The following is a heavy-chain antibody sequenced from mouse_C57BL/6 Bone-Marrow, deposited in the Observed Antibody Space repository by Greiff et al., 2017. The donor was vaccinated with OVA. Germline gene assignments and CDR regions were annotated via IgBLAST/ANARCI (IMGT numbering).Heavy chain of an antibody. Sequence: DVKLVESGGGLVKPGGSLKLSCAASGFTFSDYGMHWVRQAPEKGLEWVAYISSGSSTIYYADTVKGRFTISRDNAKNTLFLQMTSLRSEDTAIYYCARGVGPSWFAYWGQGTLVTVSA. CDR1: GFTFSDYG. J-gene: IGHJ3*01. D-gene: IGHD3-3*01. CDR3: ARGVGPSWFAY. V-gene: IGHV5-17*01. CDR2: ISSGSSTI.